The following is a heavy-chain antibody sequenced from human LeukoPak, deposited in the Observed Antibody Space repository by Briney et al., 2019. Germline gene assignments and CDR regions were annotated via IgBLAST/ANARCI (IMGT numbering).Heavy chain of an antibody. Sequence: ASVKVSCKASGYTFTGYYMHWVRQAPGQGLEWMGWINPNSGGTNYAQKLQGRVTMTTDTSTSTAYMELRSLRSDDTAVYYCARDLGYYDSSGYYYAGYWGQGTLVTVSS. CDR3: ARDLGYYDSSGYYYAGY. V-gene: IGHV1-2*02. D-gene: IGHD3-22*01. J-gene: IGHJ4*02. CDR1: GYTFTGYY. CDR2: INPNSGGT.